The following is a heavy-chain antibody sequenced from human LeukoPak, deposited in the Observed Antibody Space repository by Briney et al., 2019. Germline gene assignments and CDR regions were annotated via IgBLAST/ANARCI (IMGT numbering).Heavy chain of an antibody. CDR3: ARDHYDILTGYTNWFDP. V-gene: IGHV3-7*01. J-gene: IGHJ5*02. CDR2: IKQDGSEK. Sequence: PGGSLRLSCAASGFTFSSYWMSWVRQAPGKGLEWVANIKQDGSEKNYVDSVKGRFTISRDNAKNSLYLQMNSLRAEDTAVYYCARDHYDILTGYTNWFDPWGQGTLVTVSS. D-gene: IGHD3-9*01. CDR1: GFTFSSYW.